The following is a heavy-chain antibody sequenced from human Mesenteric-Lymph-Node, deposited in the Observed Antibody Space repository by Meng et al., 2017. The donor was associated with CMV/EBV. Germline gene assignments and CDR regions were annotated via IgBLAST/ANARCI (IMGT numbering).Heavy chain of an antibody. CDR1: GYTFTSYA. V-gene: IGHV7-4-1*02. CDR3: ARVRGVMRYWYFDL. J-gene: IGHJ2*01. Sequence: ASGYTFTSYAMNWVRQAPGQGLEWMGWINTNTGNPTYAQGFTGRFVFSLGTSVSTAYLQISSLKAEDTAVYYCARVRGVMRYWYFDLWGRGTLVTVSS. D-gene: IGHD3-16*01. CDR2: INTNTGNP.